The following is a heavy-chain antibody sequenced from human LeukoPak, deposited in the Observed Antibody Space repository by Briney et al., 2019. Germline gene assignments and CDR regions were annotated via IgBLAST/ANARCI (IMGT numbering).Heavy chain of an antibody. CDR3: ARQRTYYYDPPGY. CDR2: IYPGDSDT. CDR1: GYSFTSYW. D-gene: IGHD3-22*01. Sequence: GESLKISCKGSGYSFTSYWIGWVRQMPGKGLEWMGIIYPGDSDTRYSPSFQGQVTISADESISTAYLQWSSLKASDTAMYYCARQRTYYYDPPGYWGQGTLVTVSS. V-gene: IGHV5-51*01. J-gene: IGHJ4*02.